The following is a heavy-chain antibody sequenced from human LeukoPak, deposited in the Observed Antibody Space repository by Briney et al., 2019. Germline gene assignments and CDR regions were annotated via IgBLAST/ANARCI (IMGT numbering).Heavy chain of an antibody. Sequence: GGSLRLSCAASEFTFSNYALHWVRQAPGKGLQWVAVISYDGNTIHYADSVKGRFIISRDTSKNTLYLQMNSLRAEDTAVYYCARGFGELSALDAFDIWGQGTMVTVSS. CDR1: EFTFSNYA. J-gene: IGHJ3*02. D-gene: IGHD3-10*01. CDR2: ISYDGNTI. V-gene: IGHV3-30-3*01. CDR3: ARGFGELSALDAFDI.